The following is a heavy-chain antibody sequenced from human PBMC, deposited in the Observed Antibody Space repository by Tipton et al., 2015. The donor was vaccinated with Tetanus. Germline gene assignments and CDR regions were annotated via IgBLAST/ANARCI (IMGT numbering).Heavy chain of an antibody. CDR3: ARDFRPIFGVAQPFDP. V-gene: IGHV3-48*02. CDR2: ISGTGTTV. CDR1: GFTFSSYN. J-gene: IGHJ5*02. D-gene: IGHD3-3*01. Sequence: GSLRLSCAASGFTFSSYNMNWVRQAPGKGLEWVSHISGTGTTVDYADSVKGRFTISRDNAKNSLHLQMNSLRDEDTAIYYCARDFRPIFGVAQPFDPWGQGTLVTVSS.